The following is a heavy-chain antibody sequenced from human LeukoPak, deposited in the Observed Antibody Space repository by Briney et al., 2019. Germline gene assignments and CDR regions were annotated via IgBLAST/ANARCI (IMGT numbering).Heavy chain of an antibody. V-gene: IGHV3-30*18. CDR3: AKPRTFYDILTVSFQQ. CDR1: GFTFSNYG. CDR2: ISYDGGEQ. J-gene: IGHJ1*01. D-gene: IGHD3-9*01. Sequence: GFLRLSCAASGFTFSNYGMHWVRQAPGKGLEWVAVISYDGGEQHYGDSVKGRFSISRDDSKSTIYLQMNSLTVEDTALYYCAKPRTFYDILTVSFQQWGQGTWVTVSS.